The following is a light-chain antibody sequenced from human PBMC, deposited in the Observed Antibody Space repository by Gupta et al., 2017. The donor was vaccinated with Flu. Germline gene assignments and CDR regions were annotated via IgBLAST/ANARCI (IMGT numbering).Light chain of an antibody. CDR3: CSYAASSLHV. V-gene: IGLV2-14*01. Sequence: QSALTQPASVSGSPGQSLTISCTGTNGDIGSYHHVSWYQQHPDKAPKLIIYEVKNRPSGVSNRFSGSKSGNTASLTTSGLQAEDEADYYCCSYAASSLHVFGTGTKVSVL. CDR2: EVK. CDR1: NGDIGSYHH. J-gene: IGLJ1*01.